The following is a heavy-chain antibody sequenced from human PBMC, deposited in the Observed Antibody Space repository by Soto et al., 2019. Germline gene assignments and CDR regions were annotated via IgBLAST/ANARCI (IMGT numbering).Heavy chain of an antibody. D-gene: IGHD3-10*01. CDR1: GGSISSGGYY. CDR3: AREVYGSGSSHFSPVRYYGMDV. CDR2: IYYSGST. Sequence: SETLSLTCTVSGGSISSGGYYWSWIRQHPGKGLEWIGYIYYSGSTYYNPSLKSRVTISVDTSKNQFSLKLSSVTAADTAVYYCAREVYGSGSSHFSPVRYYGMDVWGQGTTVTVSS. V-gene: IGHV4-31*03. J-gene: IGHJ6*02.